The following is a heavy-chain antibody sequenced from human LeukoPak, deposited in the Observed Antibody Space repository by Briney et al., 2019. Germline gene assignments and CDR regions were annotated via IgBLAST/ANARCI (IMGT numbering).Heavy chain of an antibody. Sequence: SETLSLTCTVSGGSISSYYWSWIRQPPGKGLEWTGYIYYSGSTNYNPSLKSRVTISVDTSKNQFSLKLSSVTAADTAVYYCASTYYYGSGSYFGYWGQGTLVTVSS. V-gene: IGHV4-59*01. CDR2: IYYSGST. D-gene: IGHD3-10*01. CDR1: GGSISSYY. J-gene: IGHJ4*02. CDR3: ASTYYYGSGSYFGY.